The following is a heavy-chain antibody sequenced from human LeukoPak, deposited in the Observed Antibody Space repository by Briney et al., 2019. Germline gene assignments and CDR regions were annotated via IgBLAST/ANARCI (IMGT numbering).Heavy chain of an antibody. Sequence: SETLSLTCSVSGGSISTNYWTWMRQPAGKGLEWIGRIYHGNPHYNPSFKSRVTMSLDTSTNQFSLKLSSVTAADTAVYYCAGEHIAADTRDAFDIWGQGTMVTVSS. J-gene: IGHJ3*02. CDR2: IYHGNP. CDR1: GGSISTNY. V-gene: IGHV4-4*07. D-gene: IGHD6-13*01. CDR3: AGEHIAADTRDAFDI.